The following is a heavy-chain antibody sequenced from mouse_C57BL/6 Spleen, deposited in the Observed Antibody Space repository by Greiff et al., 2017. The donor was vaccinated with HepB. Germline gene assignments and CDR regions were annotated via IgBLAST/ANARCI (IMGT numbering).Heavy chain of an antibody. J-gene: IGHJ4*01. CDR1: GFTFSSYA. V-gene: IGHV5-4*01. CDR2: ISDGGSYT. CDR3: AREGWLPHYYAMDY. D-gene: IGHD2-2*01. Sequence: EVKLMESGGGLVKPGGSLKLSCAASGFTFSSYAMSWVRQTPEKRLEWVATISDGGSYTYYPDNVKGRFTISRDNAKNNLYLQMSHLKSEDTAMYYCAREGWLPHYYAMDYWGQGTSVTVSS.